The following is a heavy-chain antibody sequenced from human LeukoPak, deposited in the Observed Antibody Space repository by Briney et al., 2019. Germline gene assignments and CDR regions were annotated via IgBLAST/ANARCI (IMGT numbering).Heavy chain of an antibody. CDR3: ARGRYCSSTSCWYFDY. J-gene: IGHJ4*02. D-gene: IGHD2-2*01. CDR1: GFTFSSYD. CDR2: IGTAGDT. V-gene: IGHV3-13*01. Sequence: PGGSLRLFCAASGFTFSSYDMHWVRHATGKGLGWVSAIGTAGDTYYPGSVKGLFTISRENAKNSLYLQMNSLTAGVTSVYYCARGRYCSSTSCWYFDYWGQGTLVTVSS.